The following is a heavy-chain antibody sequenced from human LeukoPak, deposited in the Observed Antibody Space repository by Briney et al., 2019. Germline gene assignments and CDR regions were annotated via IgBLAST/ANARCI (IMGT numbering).Heavy chain of an antibody. D-gene: IGHD3-10*02. J-gene: IGHJ6*03. CDR3: ASRVKVNFVGLFGEDNSYYYMDV. CDR2: INHTGST. CDR1: GESFTTFY. Sequence: SETLSLTCAVYGESFTTFYWGWIRQTPGKGLEWMGEINHTGSTNYNPSLKSRVTISIDTSKNQFSLTLNPVNAADTAVYYCASRVKVNFVGLFGEDNSYYYMDVWGKGTTVTVS. V-gene: IGHV4-34*01.